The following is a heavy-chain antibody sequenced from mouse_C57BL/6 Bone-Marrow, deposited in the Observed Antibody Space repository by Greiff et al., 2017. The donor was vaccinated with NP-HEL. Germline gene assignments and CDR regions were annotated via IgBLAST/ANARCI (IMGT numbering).Heavy chain of an antibody. Sequence: EVKLVESGPVLVKPGASVKMSCKASGYTFTDYYMNWVKQSHGKSLEWIGVINPYNGGTSYNQKFKGKATLTVDKSSSTAYMELNSLTSEDSAVYYCAKPSYDYYAMDYWGQGTSVTVSS. J-gene: IGHJ4*01. CDR2: INPYNGGT. D-gene: IGHD2-10*01. CDR1: GYTFTDYY. CDR3: AKPSYDYYAMDY. V-gene: IGHV1-19*01.